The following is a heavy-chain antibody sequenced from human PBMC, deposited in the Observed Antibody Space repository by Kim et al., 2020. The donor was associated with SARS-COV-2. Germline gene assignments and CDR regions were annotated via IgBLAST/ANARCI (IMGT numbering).Heavy chain of an antibody. CDR2: ISWNSGSI. Sequence: GGSLRLSCAASGFTFDDYAMHWVRQAPGKGLEWVSGISWNSGSIGYADSVKGRFTISRDNAKNSLYLQMNSLRAEDTALYYCAKEYPMITLGGVIAVYGMDLWGQGTTVPV. J-gene: IGHJ6*02. D-gene: IGHD3-16*02. CDR1: GFTFDDYA. CDR3: AKEYPMITLGGVIAVYGMDL. V-gene: IGHV3-9*01.